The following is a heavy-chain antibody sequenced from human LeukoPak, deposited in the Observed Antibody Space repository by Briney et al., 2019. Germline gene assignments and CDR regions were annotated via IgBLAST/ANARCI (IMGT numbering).Heavy chain of an antibody. CDR1: GGSIRSSSYY. Sequence: SETLSLTCTVSGGSIRSSSYYWGWIRQPPGKGLEWIGSIYYSGSTYYNPSLKSRVTISVDTSKNQFSLKLSSVTAADTAVYYCARVERYESILDAFDIWGRGTMVTVSS. J-gene: IGHJ3*02. CDR2: IYYSGST. V-gene: IGHV4-39*07. CDR3: ARVERYESILDAFDI. D-gene: IGHD2-21*01.